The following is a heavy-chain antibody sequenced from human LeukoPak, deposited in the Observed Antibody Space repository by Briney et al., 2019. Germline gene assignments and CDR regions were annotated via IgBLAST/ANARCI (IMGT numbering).Heavy chain of an antibody. CDR2: IYYSGST. V-gene: IGHV4-61*01. Sequence: SETLSLTCTVSGGSVSSGSYYWSWIRQPPGKGLEWIGYIYYSGSTNYNPSLKSRVTISVDTSKNQFSLKLSSVTAADTAVYYCARVRSSGWYSGYWYFDLWGRGTLVTVSS. CDR3: ARVRSSGWYSGYWYFDL. D-gene: IGHD6-19*01. CDR1: GGSVSSGSYY. J-gene: IGHJ2*01.